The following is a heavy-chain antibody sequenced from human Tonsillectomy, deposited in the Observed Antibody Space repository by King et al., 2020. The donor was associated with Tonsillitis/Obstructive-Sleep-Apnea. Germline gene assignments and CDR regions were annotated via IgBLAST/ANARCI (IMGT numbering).Heavy chain of an antibody. J-gene: IGHJ4*02. CDR2: LKGKTAGGTT. D-gene: IGHD3-3*01. CDR1: GFTFSNAG. Sequence: VQLVESGGGLVKPGGSLRPSCEASGFTFSNAGMNWVGQAPGKGLEWVGGLKGKTAGGTTDYAAPVKGRFTISRDDSKNTLYLQMNSLKTEDTAVYYCTTRPYTYYDFWSGFDSDYWGQGTLVTVSS. CDR3: TTRPYTYYDFWSGFDSDY. V-gene: IGHV3-15*07.